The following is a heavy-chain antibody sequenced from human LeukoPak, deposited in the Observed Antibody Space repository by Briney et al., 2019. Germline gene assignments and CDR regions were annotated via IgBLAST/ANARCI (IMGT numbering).Heavy chain of an antibody. J-gene: IGHJ4*02. CDR2: LSYDGTNK. D-gene: IGHD2-2*01. CDR1: GFTFNIYA. CDR3: ARDSRCSTTSCSPWYFDY. V-gene: IGHV3-30-3*01. Sequence: GGSLRLSCAASGFTFNIYAMHWVRQAPGKGLEWVAILSYDGTNKYYADSVKGRFTISRDNSKNTLYLQVNSLRAEDTAVYYCARDSRCSTTSCSPWYFDYWGQGILVTVSS.